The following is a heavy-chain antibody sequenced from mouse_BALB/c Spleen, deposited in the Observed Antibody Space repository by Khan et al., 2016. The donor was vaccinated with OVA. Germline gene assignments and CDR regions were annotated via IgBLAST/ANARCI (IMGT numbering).Heavy chain of an antibody. CDR1: GYTFTNYG. J-gene: IGHJ4*01. V-gene: IGHV9-3-1*01. Sequence: QIQLVQSGPELKKPGETVKISCKASGYTFTNYGMNWVKQAPGKGLKWMGWINTYTGEPTYADDFKGRFAFSLETSASTAYLQINNLKNEDTATYFCARPPYFSYVMVHWGQGTSVTVSS. CDR3: ARPPYFSYVMVH. D-gene: IGHD2-10*01. CDR2: INTYTGEP.